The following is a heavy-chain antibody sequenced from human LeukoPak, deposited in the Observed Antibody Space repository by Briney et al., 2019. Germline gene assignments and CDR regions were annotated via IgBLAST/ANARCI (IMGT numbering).Heavy chain of an antibody. Sequence: GASVKVSCRASGYTFTSYGISWVRQAPGQGLEWMGWINPNSDGTNFAQKFQGRVTMTRDTSISTAYMELSRLTSDDTAVYFCAGGIVTTYFFDYWGQGTLVTVSS. CDR2: INPNSDGT. J-gene: IGHJ4*02. D-gene: IGHD1-14*01. CDR3: AGGIVTTYFFDY. CDR1: GYTFTSYG. V-gene: IGHV1-2*02.